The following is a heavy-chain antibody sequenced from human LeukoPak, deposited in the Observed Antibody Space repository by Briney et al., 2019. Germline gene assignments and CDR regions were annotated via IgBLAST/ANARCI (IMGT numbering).Heavy chain of an antibody. CDR1: GFTLRNYA. CDR2: IAGSGGST. J-gene: IGHJ6*02. V-gene: IGHV3-23*01. D-gene: IGHD2-15*01. CDR3: AKALTGEDYGMDV. Sequence: PGGSLRLSCAASGFTLRNYAMSWVRQAPGKGLEWVSVIAGSGGSTYYADSVKGRFTISRDTSKNTLYLQVNSLRAEDTAVYYCAKALTGEDYGMDVWGQGTTVTVSS.